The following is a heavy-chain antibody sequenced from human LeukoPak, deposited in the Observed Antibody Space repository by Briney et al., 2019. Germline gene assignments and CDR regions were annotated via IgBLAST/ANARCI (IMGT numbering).Heavy chain of an antibody. CDR2: IYPGDSDT. V-gene: IGHV5-51*01. CDR3: ARGDGYSYGRIIYAFDI. CDR1: GYSFTSYW. D-gene: IGHD5-18*01. J-gene: IGHJ3*02. Sequence: GESLKISCKGSGYSFTSYWIGWVRQMPGKGLEWMGIIYPGDSDTRYSPSFQGQVTISADKSISTAYLQWSSLKASDTAMYCCARGDGYSYGRIIYAFDIWGQGTMVTVSS.